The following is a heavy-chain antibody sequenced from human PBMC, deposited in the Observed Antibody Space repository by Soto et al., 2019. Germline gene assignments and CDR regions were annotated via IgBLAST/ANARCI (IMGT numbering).Heavy chain of an antibody. D-gene: IGHD3-3*01. CDR3: AKDFLHYDFWRGYYMWTLEYYGMDV. J-gene: IGHJ6*02. CDR1: GFTFSSYG. V-gene: IGHV3-30*18. CDR2: ISYDGSNK. Sequence: GGSLRLSCAASGFTFSSYGMHWVRQAPGKGLEWGAVISYDGSNKYYADSVKGRFTISRDNSKNTLYLQMNSLRAEDTAVYYCAKDFLHYDFWRGYYMWTLEYYGMDVWGQGNTVTLSS.